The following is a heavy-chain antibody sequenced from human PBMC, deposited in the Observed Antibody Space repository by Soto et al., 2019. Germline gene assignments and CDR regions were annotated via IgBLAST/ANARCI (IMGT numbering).Heavy chain of an antibody. CDR1: GGSFSGYY. D-gene: IGHD3-10*01. CDR2: INHSGST. J-gene: IGHJ6*02. CDR3: ATGRGVRGVIITTYYYYGLDV. V-gene: IGHV4-34*01. Sequence: QVQLQQWGAGLLKPSETLSLTCAVYGGSFSGYYWSWIRQPPGKGLEWIGEINHSGSTNYNPSLKSRVTISVDTSKNQFSLKLSSVSAADTAVHYCATGRGVRGVIITTYYYYGLDVWGQGTTVTVSS.